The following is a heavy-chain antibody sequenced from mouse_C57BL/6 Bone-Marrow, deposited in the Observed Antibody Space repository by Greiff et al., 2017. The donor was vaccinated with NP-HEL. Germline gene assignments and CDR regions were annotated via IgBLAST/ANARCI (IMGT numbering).Heavy chain of an antibody. CDR1: GYAFSSSW. V-gene: IGHV1-82*01. CDR2: IYPGDGDT. Sequence: QVQLQQSGPELVKPGASVKISCKASGYAFSSSWMNWVKQRPGKGLEWIGRIYPGDGDTNYNGKFKGKATLTADKSSSTAYMQLSSLTSEDYAVYFCARKESNWFAYWGQGTLVTVSA. D-gene: IGHD1-3*01. CDR3: ARKESNWFAY. J-gene: IGHJ3*01.